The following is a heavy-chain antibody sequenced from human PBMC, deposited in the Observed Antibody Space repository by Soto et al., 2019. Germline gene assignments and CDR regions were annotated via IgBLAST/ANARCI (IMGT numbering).Heavy chain of an antibody. Sequence: GGSLRLSCNASGVTVSSSYMSWVRQAPGMGLEWVAVIESGGSTHYADSVKGRFTISRDNSKNMIYLQLHTLRAEDTAVYYCAKDLGPLRLLNYYFYGLDVWGQGTTVTVSS. J-gene: IGHJ6*02. D-gene: IGHD2-15*01. CDR2: IESGGST. CDR1: GVTVSSSY. CDR3: AKDLGPLRLLNYYFYGLDV. V-gene: IGHV3-53*01.